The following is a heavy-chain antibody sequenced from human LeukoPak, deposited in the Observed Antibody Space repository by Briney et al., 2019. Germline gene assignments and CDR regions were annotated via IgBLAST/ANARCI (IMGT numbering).Heavy chain of an antibody. J-gene: IGHJ4*02. V-gene: IGHV3-43*01. Sequence: PGGSLRLSCAASGFAFGHYTMHWVRQAPGKGLEWVSLISWDGGSTYYADSVKGRFTISRDNAKNSLFLQMNSLTADDTAVYYCARERTTIVSGTTIGAYWGQGTLVTVSS. CDR1: GFAFGHYT. CDR2: ISWDGGST. CDR3: ARERTTIVSGTTIGAY. D-gene: IGHD2/OR15-2a*01.